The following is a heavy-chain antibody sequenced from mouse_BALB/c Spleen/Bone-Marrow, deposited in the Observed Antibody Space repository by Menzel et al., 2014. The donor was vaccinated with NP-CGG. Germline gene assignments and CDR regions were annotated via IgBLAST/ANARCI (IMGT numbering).Heavy chain of an antibody. CDR2: ISTYYGDA. J-gene: IGHJ2*01. Sequence: VQLQQPGAELVRPGVSVKISCKGSGYTFTDYAMHWVKQSHAKSLEWIGVISTYYGDASYNQKFKGKATMTVDKSSSTAYMELARLTSEDSAIYYCARSGGYDYFDYWGQGTTLTVSS. CDR1: GYTFTDYA. CDR3: ARSGGYDYFDY. D-gene: IGHD2-2*01. V-gene: IGHV1S137*01.